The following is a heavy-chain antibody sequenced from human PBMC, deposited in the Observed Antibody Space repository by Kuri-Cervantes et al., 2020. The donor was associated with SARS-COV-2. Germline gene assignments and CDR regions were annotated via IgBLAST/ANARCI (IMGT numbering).Heavy chain of an antibody. CDR1: GFSLSNARMG. CDR2: IFSNDEK. CDR3: ARSRLSSSFAFDI. D-gene: IGHD6-6*01. J-gene: IGHJ3*02. Sequence: SGPTLVKPTETLTLTCTVSGFSLSNARMGVSWIRQPPGKALEWLAHIFSNDEKSYSTSLKTRLTISKDTSKNQVVLTMTNMDPVDTATYYCARSRLSSSFAFDIWGQGTMVTVSS. V-gene: IGHV2-26*01.